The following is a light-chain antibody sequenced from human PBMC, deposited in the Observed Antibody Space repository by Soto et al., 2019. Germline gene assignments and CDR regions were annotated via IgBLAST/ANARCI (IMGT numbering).Light chain of an antibody. Sequence: QSVLTQPRSVSGSPGQSVSISCTGTISDVAGYNYVSWYQHHPGKAPKLLISDVTKRPSWVPDRFSGSKSGNTASLTISELQAEDEADYYCSSYAGNNNLVFGGGTKVNVL. V-gene: IGLV2-11*01. CDR2: DVT. CDR3: SSYAGNNNLV. CDR1: ISDVAGYNY. J-gene: IGLJ2*01.